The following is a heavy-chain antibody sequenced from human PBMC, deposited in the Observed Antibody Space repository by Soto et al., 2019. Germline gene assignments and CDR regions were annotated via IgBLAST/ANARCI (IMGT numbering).Heavy chain of an antibody. J-gene: IGHJ4*02. CDR2: IHTGGLK. V-gene: IGHV3-53*05. Sequence: GGSLRLSCAASGFSVASTYMTWVRQAPGRGLRWVSMIHTGGLKHFADFVKGRFSLSRDTSTNTLYLEMNSLRPDDTAVYYCATWGSGSHYLDHWGQGSLVTVS. CDR3: ATWGSGSHYLDH. D-gene: IGHD7-27*01. CDR1: GFSVASTY.